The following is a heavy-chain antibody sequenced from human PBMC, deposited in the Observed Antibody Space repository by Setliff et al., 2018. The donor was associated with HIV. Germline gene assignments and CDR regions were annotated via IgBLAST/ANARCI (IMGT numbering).Heavy chain of an antibody. CDR3: AIEPLPGDFGDF. CDR2: MSPNSGNT. Sequence: ASVKVSCKASGYTFTSYDINWVRQATGQGLEWMGWMSPNSGNTGYAQKFQGRVTMTRNTSASTAYMELSSLRSEDTAVYYCAIEPLPGDFGDFWGQGTLVTVSS. V-gene: IGHV1-8*01. CDR1: GYTFTSYD. J-gene: IGHJ4*02. D-gene: IGHD7-27*01.